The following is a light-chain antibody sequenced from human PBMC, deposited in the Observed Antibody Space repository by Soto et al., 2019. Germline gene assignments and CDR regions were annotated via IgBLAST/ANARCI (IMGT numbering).Light chain of an antibody. CDR3: TSYTSSSSLYV. CDR1: SSDVGSYNL. CDR2: EGS. J-gene: IGLJ1*01. V-gene: IGLV2-14*02. Sequence: QSVLTQPASVSGSPGQSITISCTGTSSDVGSYNLVSWYQQHPGKAPKLMIYEGSKRPSGVSNRFSGSKSGNTASLTISGLHAEDEADYYCTSYTSSSSLYVFGTGTKV.